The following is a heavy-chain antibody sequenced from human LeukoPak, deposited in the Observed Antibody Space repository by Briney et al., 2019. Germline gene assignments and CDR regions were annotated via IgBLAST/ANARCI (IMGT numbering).Heavy chain of an antibody. V-gene: IGHV4-61*02. CDR1: GGSISSGSYY. Sequence: SETLSLTCTVSGGSISSGSYYWSWIRQPAGKGLEWIGRIYTSGSTNHNPSLKSRVTISVDTSKNQFSLKLSSVTAADTAVYYCARVQKTYYHGSGSYNFDYWGQGTLVTVSS. CDR3: ARVQKTYYHGSGSYNFDY. D-gene: IGHD3-10*01. CDR2: IYTSGST. J-gene: IGHJ4*02.